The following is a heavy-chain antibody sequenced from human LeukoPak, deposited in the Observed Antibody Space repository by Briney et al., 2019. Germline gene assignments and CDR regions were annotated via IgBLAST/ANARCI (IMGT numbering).Heavy chain of an antibody. CDR3: ARGIAAAGWYYFDY. Sequence: GGSLRLSCAASGFTFSTYGMHWVRQAPGKGLEWVALISYDGSKKYYADSVKGRFTISRDNFESTLYLQMNSLRVEDTAVYYCARGIAAAGWYYFDYWGQGALVTVSS. J-gene: IGHJ4*02. CDR2: ISYDGSKK. V-gene: IGHV3-30*03. CDR1: GFTFSTYG. D-gene: IGHD6-13*01.